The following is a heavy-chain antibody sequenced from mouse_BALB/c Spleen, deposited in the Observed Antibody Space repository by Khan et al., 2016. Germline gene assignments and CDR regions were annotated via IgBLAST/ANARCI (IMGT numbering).Heavy chain of an antibody. CDR1: GYTFTDYY. J-gene: IGHJ4*01. CDR2: IFPGSGST. V-gene: IGHV1-77*01. Sequence: VQLQESGTELPRPGASVKLSCKASGYTFTDYYLHWVMQRTGQGLEWIGEIFPGSGSTYYNEKFKGKASLTADTSSSTAYMQLSSLTSDDSAVYFCARSYSGYFAMDYWGHGASVTVSS. CDR3: ARSYSGYFAMDY. D-gene: IGHD1-2*01.